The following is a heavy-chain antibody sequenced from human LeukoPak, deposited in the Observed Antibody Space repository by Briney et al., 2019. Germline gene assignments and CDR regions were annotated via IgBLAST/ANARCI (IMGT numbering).Heavy chain of an antibody. CDR1: GFTFSDYY. V-gene: IGHV3-11*04. CDR2: IDRSGSRM. CDR3: AKDQGANYYYYMDV. Sequence: GGSLRLSCAASGFTFSDYYMSWIRQAPGKGLEWVSYIDRSGSRMYYGDSVKGRFTISRDNSKNTLYLQMNSLRAEDTAVYHCAKDQGANYYYYMDVWGKGATVTVSS. D-gene: IGHD4/OR15-4a*01. J-gene: IGHJ6*03.